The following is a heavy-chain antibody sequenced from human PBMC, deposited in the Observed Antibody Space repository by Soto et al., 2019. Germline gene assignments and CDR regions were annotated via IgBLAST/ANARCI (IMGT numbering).Heavy chain of an antibody. J-gene: IGHJ4*02. V-gene: IGHV4-39*01. Sequence: SETLSLTCTVSGGSISSSSYYWGWIRQPPGKGLEWIGSIYYSGSTYYNPSLKSRVTISVDTSKNQFSLKLSSVTAADTAVYYCARHAYYYDSWGQGTLVTVSS. D-gene: IGHD3-22*01. CDR3: ARHAYYYDS. CDR2: IYYSGST. CDR1: GGSISSSSYY.